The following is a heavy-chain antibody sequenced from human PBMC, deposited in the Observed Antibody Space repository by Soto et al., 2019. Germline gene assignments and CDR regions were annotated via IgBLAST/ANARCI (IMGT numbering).Heavy chain of an antibody. V-gene: IGHV2-5*02. Sequence: QITLKESGPTLVKPTQALTLTCTFSGFSLSTSGVAVGWIRQPPGKALEWLALIYWDDDKRYSPSLKSSLTITKDTSKNQVVLTMTKMDPVYTARYHCARLRWDSSGWYACFDYWCQGTRVTVSS. CDR3: ARLRWDSSGWYACFDY. D-gene: IGHD6-19*01. J-gene: IGHJ4*02. CDR2: IYWDDDK. CDR1: GFSLSTSGVA.